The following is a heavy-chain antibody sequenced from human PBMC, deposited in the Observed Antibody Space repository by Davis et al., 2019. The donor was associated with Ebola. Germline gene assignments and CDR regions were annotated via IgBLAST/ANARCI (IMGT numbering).Heavy chain of an antibody. CDR2: IYYSGST. CDR3: ARGGIAVYYGMDV. CDR1: GGSFSGYY. Sequence: PSETLSLTCAVYGGSFSGYYWSWIRQPPGKGLEWIGYIYYSGSTNYNPSLKSRVTISVDTSKNQFSLKLSSVTAADTAVYYCARGGIAVYYGMDVWGQGTTVTVSS. J-gene: IGHJ6*02. V-gene: IGHV4-59*01. D-gene: IGHD6-19*01.